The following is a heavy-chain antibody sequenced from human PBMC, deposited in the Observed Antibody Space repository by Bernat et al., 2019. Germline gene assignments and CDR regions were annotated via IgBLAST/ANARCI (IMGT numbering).Heavy chain of an antibody. Sequence: QVQLVESGGGLVKPGGSLRLSCAASGFTFSDYYMSWIRQAPGKGLEWVSYISSSSSYTNYADSVKGRFTISRDNAKNSLYLQMNSLRAEDTAVYYCARVLSCSWYGSFDIWGQGTMVTVSS. CDR2: ISSSSSYT. D-gene: IGHD6-13*01. V-gene: IGHV3-11*05. CDR3: ARVLSCSWYGSFDI. J-gene: IGHJ3*02. CDR1: GFTFSDYY.